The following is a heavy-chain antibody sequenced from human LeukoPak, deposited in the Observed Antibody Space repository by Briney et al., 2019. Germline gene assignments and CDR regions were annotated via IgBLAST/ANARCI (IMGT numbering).Heavy chain of an antibody. V-gene: IGHV4-4*07. J-gene: IGHJ3*02. D-gene: IGHD5-24*01. Sequence: GRGLEWIGRIDASGSTNYNPSLKSRVTMSVDSSKNQFSLKVSSVTAADTAVYYCARKDGDIWGQGTMVTVSS. CDR2: IDASGST. CDR3: ARKDGDI.